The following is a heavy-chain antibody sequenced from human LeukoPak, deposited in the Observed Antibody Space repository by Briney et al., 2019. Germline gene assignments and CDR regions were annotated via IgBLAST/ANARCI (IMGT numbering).Heavy chain of an antibody. V-gene: IGHV3-48*03. Sequence: GGSLRLSCAASGFTFSSYEMNWVRQAPGKGLEWVSYISSSGGTIYYADSVKGRFTISRDNAKNSLYLQMNSLRAEDTAVYYCARDGWGGYPDYWGQGTLVTVSS. CDR1: GFTFSSYE. J-gene: IGHJ4*02. CDR3: ARDGWGGYPDY. CDR2: ISSSGGTI. D-gene: IGHD6-19*01.